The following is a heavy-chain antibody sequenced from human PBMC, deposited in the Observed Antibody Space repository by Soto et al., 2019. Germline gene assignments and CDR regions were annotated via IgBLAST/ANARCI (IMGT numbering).Heavy chain of an antibody. J-gene: IGHJ6*02. CDR1: GGSMNDYY. V-gene: IGHV4-4*07. Sequence: SKTLSLTCTVSGGSMNDYYWSWIRQPAGKGLEWIGRIFTSGNTNYNLSLRSRLTMSVDTSTNQVSLRLTSVTAADTAVYYCASGRLVSRYYGLDVWGQGTTVTVSS. CDR3: ASGRLVSRYYGLDV. CDR2: IFTSGNT. D-gene: IGHD6-6*01.